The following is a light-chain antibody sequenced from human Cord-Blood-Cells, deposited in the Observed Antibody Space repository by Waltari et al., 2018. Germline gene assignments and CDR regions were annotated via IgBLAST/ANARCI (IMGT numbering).Light chain of an antibody. CDR2: GAS. CDR1: QSVSGSY. Sequence: DIVLTTSQGILAVSPGERATLTCRASQSVSGSYLAWYQQKPGQAPRLLIYGASSRATRIPDRFSGSGSGSDVPVTISRLETEDFAVYCCQQYGSSTHTFGQGTKLEIK. J-gene: IGKJ2*01. V-gene: IGKV3-20*01. CDR3: QQYGSSTHT.